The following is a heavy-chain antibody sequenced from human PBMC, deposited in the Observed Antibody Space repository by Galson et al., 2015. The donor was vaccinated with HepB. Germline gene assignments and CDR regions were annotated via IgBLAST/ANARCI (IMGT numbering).Heavy chain of an antibody. CDR1: GDSVSSHIAA. CDR2: TYYRSKWHN. D-gene: IGHD3-10*01. CDR3: TRDQLGFIY. J-gene: IGHJ4*02. V-gene: IGHV6-1*01. Sequence: CANSGDSVSSHIAAWNWVRQSPSRGLEWLGRTYYRSKWHNDYAPSVNSRITIDADTSKNQFSLQLNSVTPEDTAVYYCTRDQLGFIYWGQGTLVTVSS.